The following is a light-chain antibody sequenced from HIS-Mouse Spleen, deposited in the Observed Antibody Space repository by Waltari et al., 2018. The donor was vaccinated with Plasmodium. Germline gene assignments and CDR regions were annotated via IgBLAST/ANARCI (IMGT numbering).Light chain of an antibody. Sequence: DIQMTQSPSTLPASAVDRVTITCRASPSISSRLAWDQQKPGNAPKLLIYKASSLESGVPSRFSGSGSGTEFTLTISSLQPDDFATYYCQQYNSYSWTFGQGTKVEIK. J-gene: IGKJ1*01. CDR2: KAS. V-gene: IGKV1-5*03. CDR1: PSISSR. CDR3: QQYNSYSWT.